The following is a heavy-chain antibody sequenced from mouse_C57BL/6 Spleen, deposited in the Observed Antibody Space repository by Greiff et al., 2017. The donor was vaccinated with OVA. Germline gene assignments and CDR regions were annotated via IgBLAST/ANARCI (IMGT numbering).Heavy chain of an antibody. CDR3: ARSVPVVAPFDY. V-gene: IGHV1-53*01. CDR1: GYTFTSYW. CDR2: INPSNGGT. D-gene: IGHD1-1*01. Sequence: QVQLQQPGTELVKPGASVKLSCKASGYTFTSYWVHWVKQRPGQGLEWIGNINPSNGGTNYNEKFKSKATLTVDKSSSTAYMQLSSLTSEDSAVYYCARSVPVVAPFDYWGQGTTLTVSS. J-gene: IGHJ2*01.